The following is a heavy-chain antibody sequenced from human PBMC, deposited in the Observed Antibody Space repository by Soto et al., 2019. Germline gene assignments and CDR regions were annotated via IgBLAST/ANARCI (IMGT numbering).Heavy chain of an antibody. Sequence: EVQLVETGGGWIQPGGSLRLSCAASGFTVSSNYMSWVRQAPGKGLEWVSVIYSGGSTYYADSVKGRFTISRDNSKNPLYLQMNSLRAEDTAVYYCARIGPEAYCGGDCYSFDSWGQGTLVTVSS. D-gene: IGHD2-21*02. V-gene: IGHV3-53*02. J-gene: IGHJ4*02. CDR2: IYSGGST. CDR1: GFTVSSNY. CDR3: ARIGPEAYCGGDCYSFDS.